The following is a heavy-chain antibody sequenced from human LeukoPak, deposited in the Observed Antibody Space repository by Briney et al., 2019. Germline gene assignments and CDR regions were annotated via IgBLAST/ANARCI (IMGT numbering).Heavy chain of an antibody. V-gene: IGHV4-39*01. Sequence: SETLSLTCTVSGGPISSSSYYWGWIRQPPGKGLEWIGNIDYSGITYYNPSLKGRLTISLDTSKDQFSLKLSSVTPADTAVYYCARPPGIAAAWFDPWGQGTLVTVAS. J-gene: IGHJ5*02. CDR1: GGPISSSSYY. D-gene: IGHD6-13*01. CDR2: IDYSGIT. CDR3: ARPPGIAAAWFDP.